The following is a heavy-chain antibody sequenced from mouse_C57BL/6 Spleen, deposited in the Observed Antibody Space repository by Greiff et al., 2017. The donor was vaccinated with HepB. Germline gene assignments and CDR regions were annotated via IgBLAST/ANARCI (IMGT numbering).Heavy chain of an antibody. J-gene: IGHJ2*01. CDR1: GYTFTSYG. CDR3: ARSGDGYYKSLLDY. D-gene: IGHD2-3*01. Sequence: VQLQQSGAELARPGASVKLSCKASGYTFTSYGISWVKQRTGQGLEWIGEIYPRSGNTYYNEKFKGKATLTADKSSSTAYMELRSLTSEDSAVYFCARSGDGYYKSLLDYWGQGTTLTVSS. CDR2: IYPRSGNT. V-gene: IGHV1-81*01.